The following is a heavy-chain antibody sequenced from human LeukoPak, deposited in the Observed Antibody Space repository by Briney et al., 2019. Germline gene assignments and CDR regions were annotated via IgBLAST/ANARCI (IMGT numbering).Heavy chain of an antibody. J-gene: IGHJ4*02. CDR2: ISGSGGST. CDR3: AKDGAWLRFDD. D-gene: IGHD5-12*01. V-gene: IGHV3-23*01. CDR1: GFTFSSYA. Sequence: GGSLRLSCAASGFTFSSYAMSWVRQAPGKGLEWVSAISGSGGSTYYADSVKGRFTISRDNSKNTLYLQMKNLRAEDTAVYYCAKDGAWLRFDDWGQGILVSVSS.